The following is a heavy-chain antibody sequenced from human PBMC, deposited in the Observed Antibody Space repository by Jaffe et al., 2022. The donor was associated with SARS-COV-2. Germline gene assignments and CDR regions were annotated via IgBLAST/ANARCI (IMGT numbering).Heavy chain of an antibody. J-gene: IGHJ6*03. CDR3: ARVLEGRGWAQSYYYMDV. CDR2: IAAYNGNT. Sequence: QVQLVQSGAEVKKPGASVKVSCTTSGYMFSDYGFSWMRQAPGQGLEWMGWIAAYNGNTKYAQQFQGRVTMTTDSSTSTAYMEVKSLRPDDTAVYYCARVLEGRGWAQSYYYMDVWGKGTTVIVSS. D-gene: IGHD6-19*01. CDR1: GYMFSDYG. V-gene: IGHV1-18*01.